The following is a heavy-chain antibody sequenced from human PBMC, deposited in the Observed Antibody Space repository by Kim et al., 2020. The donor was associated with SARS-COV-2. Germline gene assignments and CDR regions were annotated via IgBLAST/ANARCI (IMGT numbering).Heavy chain of an antibody. Sequence: GRVTISRDNAKNSLYLQMNSLRDEDTAVYYCARDRDFTIFGVVITNPTFDYWGEGTLVTVSS. V-gene: IGHV3-48*02. J-gene: IGHJ4*02. D-gene: IGHD3-3*01. CDR3: ARDRDFTIFGVVITNPTFDY.